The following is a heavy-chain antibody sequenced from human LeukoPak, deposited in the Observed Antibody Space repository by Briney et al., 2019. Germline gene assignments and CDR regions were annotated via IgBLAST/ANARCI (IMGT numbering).Heavy chain of an antibody. CDR1: GGSISSGGYY. CDR3: ARGTTQTAHAFDI. Sequence: PSETLSLTCTVSGGSISSGGYYWSWIRQHPGKGLEWIGYIYYSGSTYYNPSLKSRVTISVDTSKNQFSLKLSSVTAADTAVHYCARGTTQTAHAFDIWGQGTMVTVSS. CDR2: IYYSGST. J-gene: IGHJ3*02. D-gene: IGHD2/OR15-2a*01. V-gene: IGHV4-31*03.